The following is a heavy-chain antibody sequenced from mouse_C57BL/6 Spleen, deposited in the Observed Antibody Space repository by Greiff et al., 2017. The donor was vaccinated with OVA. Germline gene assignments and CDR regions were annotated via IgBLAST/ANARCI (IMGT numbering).Heavy chain of an antibody. CDR1: GYTFTSYW. J-gene: IGHJ2*01. D-gene: IGHD3-3*01. Sequence: QVQLQQPGAELVKPGASVKLSCKASGYTFTSYWMQWVKQRPGQGLEWIGEIDPSDSYTNSNQKFKGKATLTVDTSSSTAYMQLSSVTSEDSAVYYCARAGRRYFGYWGQGTTLTVSS. V-gene: IGHV1-50*01. CDR2: IDPSDSYT. CDR3: ARAGRRYFGY.